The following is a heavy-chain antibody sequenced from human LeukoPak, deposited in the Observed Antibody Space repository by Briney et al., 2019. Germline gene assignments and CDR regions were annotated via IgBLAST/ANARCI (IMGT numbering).Heavy chain of an antibody. V-gene: IGHV4-4*07. CDR2: IYNSGNT. D-gene: IGHD2-8*01. CDR3: ARYINGGLDV. Sequence: SETLSLTCSVSAASIRTNHWTWIRQPARKGLEWIGRIYNSGNTNYNPSLKSRVTMSVDTSKNQFSLKLSSVTAADTAIYYCARYINGGLDVWGQGTTVTVSS. CDR1: AASIRTNH. J-gene: IGHJ6*02.